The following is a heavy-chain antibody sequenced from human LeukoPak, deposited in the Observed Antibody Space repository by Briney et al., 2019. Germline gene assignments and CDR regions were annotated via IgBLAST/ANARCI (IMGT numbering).Heavy chain of an antibody. CDR2: IKQDGRQT. CDR3: ACGYSEDGTQPPTAYYYYGMDV. D-gene: IGHD5-18*01. V-gene: IGHV3-7*03. Sequence: GGSLRLSCVGYGLGLRNYWMTWVRQAPGKGLECVANIKQDGRQTYYADSVKGRFTISRDNAKNSVFLQMNSLRAEDTAVYYCACGYSEDGTQPPTAYYYYGMDVWGQGTTVTVSS. J-gene: IGHJ6*02. CDR1: GLGLRNYW.